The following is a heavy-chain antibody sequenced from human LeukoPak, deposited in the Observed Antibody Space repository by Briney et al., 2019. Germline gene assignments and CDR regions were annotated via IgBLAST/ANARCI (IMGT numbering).Heavy chain of an antibody. CDR2: ISAYSGNT. D-gene: IGHD1-1*01. CDR3: AIIEVDGTPK. V-gene: IGHV1-18*01. Sequence: ASVKVSCKASGYTFTSYGVSCVRQSPGQGVEWMGWISAYSGNTNHVQKFQGRVTLTTDTSTSTAYMDLRSLRSEDTAVYYCAIIEVDGTPKWGQGTLVTVSS. CDR1: GYTFTSYG. J-gene: IGHJ4*02.